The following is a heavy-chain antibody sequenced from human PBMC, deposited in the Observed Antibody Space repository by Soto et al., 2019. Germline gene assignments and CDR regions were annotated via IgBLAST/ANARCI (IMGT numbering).Heavy chain of an antibody. CDR1: GDSVSSNSAA. J-gene: IGHJ3*02. CDR2: TYYRSKWYN. D-gene: IGHD6-19*01. Sequence: SQTLSLTCAISGDSVSSNSAAWNWIWQSPSRGLEWLGRTYYRSKWYNDYAVSVKSRITINPDTSKNQFSLQLNSVTPEDTAVYYCARDLKAVARSSFDIWGQGTMVTVSS. CDR3: ARDLKAVARSSFDI. V-gene: IGHV6-1*01.